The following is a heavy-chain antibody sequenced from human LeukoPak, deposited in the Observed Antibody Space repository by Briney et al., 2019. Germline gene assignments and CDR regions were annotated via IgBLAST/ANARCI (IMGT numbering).Heavy chain of an antibody. J-gene: IGHJ4*02. CDR2: IYYTGIT. Sequence: SETLSLTCTVSGGSISGQYWSLIRQPPGKGLEWIGYIYYTGITKYNPSLKSRVTISVDTSKNQFSLRLTSVTAADTAVYYCARHPQGAAQGSVFDYWGQGTLVTVSS. CDR3: ARHPQGAAQGSVFDY. V-gene: IGHV4-59*11. CDR1: GGSISGQY. D-gene: IGHD2-15*01.